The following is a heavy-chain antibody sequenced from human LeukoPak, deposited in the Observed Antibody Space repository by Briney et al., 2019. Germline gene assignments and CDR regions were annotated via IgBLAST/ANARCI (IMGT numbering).Heavy chain of an antibody. CDR2: FDPSDSQT. Sequence: GESLKISCKGFGYSFTTYWIAWVRQMPGKGLEWMGFFDPSDSQTTYSPSFQGQVIFSADKSISTAYLQWSRLKASDTAVYYCAIHFRDVGQYHLVDWGQGTLVTVSS. CDR3: AIHFRDVGQYHLVD. V-gene: IGHV5-51*01. CDR1: GYSFTTYW. D-gene: IGHD2-2*01. J-gene: IGHJ4*02.